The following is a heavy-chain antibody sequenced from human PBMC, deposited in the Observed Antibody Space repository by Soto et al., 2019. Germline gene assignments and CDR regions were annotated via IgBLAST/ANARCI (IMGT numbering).Heavy chain of an antibody. V-gene: IGHV4-34*01. CDR1: GGSFTGYY. D-gene: IGHD6-13*01. CDR3: ARPAIAAAVSAFDY. J-gene: IGHJ4*02. CDR2: INHSGST. Sequence: SETLSLTCAVYGGSFTGYYWSWIRQPPGKGLEWIGEINHSGSTNYNSSLKSRVTISVDTSKNQFSLKLNSVTAADTAVYYCARPAIAAAVSAFDYWGQGTLVTVSS.